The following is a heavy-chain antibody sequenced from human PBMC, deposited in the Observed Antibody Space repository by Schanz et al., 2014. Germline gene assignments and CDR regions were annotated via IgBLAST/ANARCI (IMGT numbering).Heavy chain of an antibody. Sequence: EVQLLESGGGLVQPGGSLRLSCAASGFTFSSYAMSWVRQAPGKGLEWVSAISGSGGNTYYADAVRGRFTISRDNSKTTVYRQMNSLQPEDTAVYYCTADLWFGAVWGVWWGQGTLVTVSS. CDR2: ISGSGGNT. J-gene: IGHJ4*02. D-gene: IGHD3-10*01. CDR1: GFTFSSYA. CDR3: TADLWFGAVWGVW. V-gene: IGHV3-23*01.